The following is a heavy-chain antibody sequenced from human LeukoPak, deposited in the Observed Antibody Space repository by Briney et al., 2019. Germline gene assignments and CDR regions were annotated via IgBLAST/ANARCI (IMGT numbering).Heavy chain of an antibody. CDR3: ARLWGVTMVRGVIITGWFDP. CDR2: IYHSGST. Sequence: SETLSLTCAVSGYSISSGYYWGWIRQPPGKGLEWIGRIYHSGSTYYNPSLKRRVTISVDTSKNQFSLKLSSVTAADTAVYYCARLWGVTMVRGVIITGWFDPWGQGTLVTVSS. J-gene: IGHJ5*02. V-gene: IGHV4-38-2*01. CDR1: GYSISSGYY. D-gene: IGHD3-10*01.